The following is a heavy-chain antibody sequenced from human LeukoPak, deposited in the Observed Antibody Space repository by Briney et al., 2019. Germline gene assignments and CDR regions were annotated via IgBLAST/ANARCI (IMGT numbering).Heavy chain of an antibody. CDR2: INDRGIAT. CDR1: GFTFSNYA. CDR3: AKAPSFIAAAGIDY. D-gene: IGHD6-13*01. J-gene: IGHJ4*02. V-gene: IGHV3-23*01. Sequence: GGSLRLSCAASGFTFSNYAMSWVRQAPGKGLEWVSTINDRGIATYYADSVKGRFTISRDNSKNTLYLQMNSLRAEDTAVYYCAKAPSFIAAAGIDYWGQGTLVTVSS.